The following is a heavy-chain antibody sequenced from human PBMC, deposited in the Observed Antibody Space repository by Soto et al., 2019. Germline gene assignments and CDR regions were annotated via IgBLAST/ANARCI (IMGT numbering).Heavy chain of an antibody. CDR2: INPNSGGT. V-gene: IGHV1-2*02. D-gene: IGHD3-16*02. CDR3: ARDDSMITFGGVIVHFDY. Sequence: ASVKVSCKASGYTFTGYYIHWVRQAPGQGLEWMGWINPNSGGTNYAQKFQGRVTMTRDTSISTAYMELSRLRSDDTAVYYCARDDSMITFGGVIVHFDYWGQGTLVTVSS. CDR1: GYTFTGYY. J-gene: IGHJ4*02.